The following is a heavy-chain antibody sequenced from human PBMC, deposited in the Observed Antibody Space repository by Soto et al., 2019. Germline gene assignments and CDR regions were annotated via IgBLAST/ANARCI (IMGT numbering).Heavy chain of an antibody. J-gene: IGHJ4*02. V-gene: IGHV4-30-2*01. Sequence: QLRLQESGSGLVKPSQTLSLTCAVSGGSISSGGYSWSWIRQPPGKGLEWIGYIYHSGSTYYNPSLQRRATVSGSRSKNQFSLKLSSVTAADTAVYYCARASTPVTTLDYWGQGTLVTVSS. D-gene: IGHD4-17*01. CDR1: GGSISSGGYS. CDR3: ARASTPVTTLDY. CDR2: IYHSGST.